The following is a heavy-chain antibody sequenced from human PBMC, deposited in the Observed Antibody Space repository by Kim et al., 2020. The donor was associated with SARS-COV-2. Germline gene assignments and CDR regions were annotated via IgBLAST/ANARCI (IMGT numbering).Heavy chain of an antibody. CDR1: GFTFSDYY. D-gene: IGHD6-13*01. V-gene: IGHV3-11*04. CDR3: ARDGYSSSFWGPGSPYYYYGMDV. J-gene: IGHJ6*02. CDR2: ISSSGSTI. Sequence: GGSLRLSCAASGFTFSDYYMSWIRQAPGKGLEWVSYISSSGSTIYYADSVKGRFTISRDNAKNSLYLQMNSLRAEDTAVYYCARDGYSSSFWGPGSPYYYYGMDVWGQGTTVTVSS.